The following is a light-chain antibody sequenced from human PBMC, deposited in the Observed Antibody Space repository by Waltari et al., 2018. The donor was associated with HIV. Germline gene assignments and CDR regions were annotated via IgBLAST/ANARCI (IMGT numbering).Light chain of an antibody. CDR2: LEGGGGY. CDR3: ETWDSSTLV. Sequence: QPVLPQSSSPSASLVSAVKLSCTLPSGHSRNLIAWPQQQPGKPPRYLMKLEGGGGYNKGSGVPDRFSGSSSGADRYLTISNRQFEDEADYYCETWDSSTLVFGGGTKVTVL. V-gene: IGLV4-60*02. CDR1: SGHSRNL. J-gene: IGLJ3*02.